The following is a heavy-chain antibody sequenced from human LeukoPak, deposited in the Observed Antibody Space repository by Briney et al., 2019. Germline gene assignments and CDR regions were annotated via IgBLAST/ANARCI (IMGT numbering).Heavy chain of an antibody. J-gene: IGHJ6*03. D-gene: IGHD5/OR15-5a*01. CDR3: ARQVSDYYYYYMDV. Sequence: SETLSLTCSVSGGSVSSSHYYWGWIRQPPGEGLQWIGNIYYSGSTYYNPSLESRVTISLDTSKNYFSLKLGSVTAADMAVYYCARQVSDYYYYYMDVWGKGTAVTVSS. V-gene: IGHV4-39*01. CDR2: IYYSGST. CDR1: GGSVSSSHYY.